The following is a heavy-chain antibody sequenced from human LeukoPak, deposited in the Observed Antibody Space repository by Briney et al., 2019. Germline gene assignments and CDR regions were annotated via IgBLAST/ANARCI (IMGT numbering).Heavy chain of an antibody. CDR2: IYYSGST. D-gene: IGHD3-22*01. CDR3: ARDWAYSYDSSGEPVVY. CDR1: GGSISTGGYY. V-gene: IGHV4-31*03. J-gene: IGHJ4*02. Sequence: SETLSLTCTVSGGSISTGGYYWSWIRQHPRKGLEWIGYIYYSGSTYYNPSLKSRVTISVDTSKNQFSLKLISVTAADTAVYYCARDWAYSYDSSGEPVVYWGQGTLVTVSS.